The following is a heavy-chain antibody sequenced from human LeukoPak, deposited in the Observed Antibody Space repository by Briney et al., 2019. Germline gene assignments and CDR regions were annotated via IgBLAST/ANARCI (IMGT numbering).Heavy chain of an antibody. J-gene: IGHJ4*02. CDR1: GFTFSSYG. CDR3: AKEGGWEPSYFDY. Sequence: PGGSLRLSCAASGFTFSSYGMHWVRQAPGKGLEWVAVISYDGSNKYYADSVKGRFTISRDNSKNTLYLQMNSLRAEDTAVYYCAKEGGWEPSYFDYWGQGTLVTVSS. D-gene: IGHD1-26*01. V-gene: IGHV3-30*18. CDR2: ISYDGSNK.